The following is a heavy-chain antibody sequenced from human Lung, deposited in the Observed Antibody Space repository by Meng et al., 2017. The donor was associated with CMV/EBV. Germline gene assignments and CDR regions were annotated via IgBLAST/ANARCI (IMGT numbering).Heavy chain of an antibody. Sequence: CSVSGGSFNSPNYYWSWIRQSPGKGLEWIGYISYSGSTTYNPSLNSRVTIAMDKSKNQFSLNLFSLTPADSALYYCARQWAGSSFDYWGQGALVTVSS. CDR1: GGSFNSPNYY. CDR2: ISYSGST. J-gene: IGHJ4*02. D-gene: IGHD1-26*01. CDR3: ARQWAGSSFDY. V-gene: IGHV4-61*01.